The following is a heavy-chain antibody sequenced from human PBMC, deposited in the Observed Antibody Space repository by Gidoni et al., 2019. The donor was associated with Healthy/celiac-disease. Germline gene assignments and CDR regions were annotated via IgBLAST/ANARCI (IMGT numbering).Heavy chain of an antibody. CDR2: INAGNGNT. V-gene: IGHV1-3*01. CDR3: ASDYSGYDWGRVRYYYYGMDV. Sequence: QVQLVQSGAEVKKPGASVTVSCTASGYTFTSYAMHWVRQAPGQRLEWMGWINAGNGNTKYAQKFQGRVTITRDTSASTAYMELSSLRSEDTAVYYCASDYSGYDWGRVRYYYYGMDVWGQGTTVTVSS. D-gene: IGHD5-12*01. J-gene: IGHJ6*02. CDR1: GYTFTSYA.